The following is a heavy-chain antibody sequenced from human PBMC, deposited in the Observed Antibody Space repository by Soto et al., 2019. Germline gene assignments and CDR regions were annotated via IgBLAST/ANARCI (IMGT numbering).Heavy chain of an antibody. CDR3: ARGRLLLRTWFDP. Sequence: GASVKVSCKASGGTFSSYAISWVRQAPGQGLEWMGGIIPIFGTANYAQKFQGRVTITADESTSTAYMELSSLRSEDTAVYYCARGRLLLRTWFDPWGQGTLVTVSS. CDR2: IIPIFGTA. D-gene: IGHD3-9*01. V-gene: IGHV1-69*13. J-gene: IGHJ5*02. CDR1: GGTFSSYA.